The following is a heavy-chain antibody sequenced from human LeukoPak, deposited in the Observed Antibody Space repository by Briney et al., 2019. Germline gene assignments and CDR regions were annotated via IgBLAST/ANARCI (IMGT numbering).Heavy chain of an antibody. D-gene: IGHD5-18*01. CDR3: ARDRVDTVNDYYYGMDV. J-gene: IGHJ6*02. CDR2: IYSGGST. V-gene: IGHV3-53*01. Sequence: GGSLRLSCAASGFTVGSNYMSWVRQAPGKGLEWVSVIYSGGSTYYADSVKGRFTISRDNSKNTLYLQMNSLRAEDTAVYYCARDRVDTVNDYYYGMDVWGQGTTVTVSS. CDR1: GFTVGSNY.